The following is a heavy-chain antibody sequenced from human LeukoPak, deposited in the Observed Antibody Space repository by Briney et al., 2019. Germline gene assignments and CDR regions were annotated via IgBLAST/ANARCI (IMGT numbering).Heavy chain of an antibody. CDR3: ARFYRIAAAEGDYYYYYMDV. D-gene: IGHD6-13*01. CDR2: ISAYNGNT. Sequence: ASVKVSCKASGYTFTSYGISWVRQAPGQGLEWMGWISAYNGNTNYAQKLQGRVTMTTDTSTSTAYMELRSLRSDDTAVYYCARFYRIAAAEGDYYYYYMDVWGKGTTLTISS. V-gene: IGHV1-18*04. CDR1: GYTFTSYG. J-gene: IGHJ6*03.